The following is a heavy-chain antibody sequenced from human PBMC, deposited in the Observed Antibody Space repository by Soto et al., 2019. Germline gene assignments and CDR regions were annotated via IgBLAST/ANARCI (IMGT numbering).Heavy chain of an antibody. Sequence: PSETLSVTCTVSGGSISSGGYYWSWIRQHPGKGLEWIGYIYYSGSTYYNPSLKSRVTISVDTSKNQFSLKLSSVTAADTAVYYCARTDIVVHWFDPWGQGTLVTVSS. CDR3: ARTDIVVHWFDP. V-gene: IGHV4-31*03. CDR1: GGSISSGGYY. J-gene: IGHJ5*02. D-gene: IGHD2-21*01. CDR2: IYYSGST.